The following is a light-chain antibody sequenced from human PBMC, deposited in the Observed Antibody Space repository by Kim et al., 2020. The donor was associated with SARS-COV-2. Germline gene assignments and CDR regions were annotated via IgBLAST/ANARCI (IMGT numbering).Light chain of an antibody. Sequence: QSALTQPASVSGSPGQSITISCTGTSSDVGAYNRVSWYQQHPGKAPKLMIFDVSNRPSGVSNRFSGSKSDNTASLTISGLQAEDEADYFCSSLTSGATSVVFGGETKLTVL. CDR2: DVS. V-gene: IGLV2-14*03. CDR3: SSLTSGATSVV. J-gene: IGLJ2*01. CDR1: SSDVGAYNR.